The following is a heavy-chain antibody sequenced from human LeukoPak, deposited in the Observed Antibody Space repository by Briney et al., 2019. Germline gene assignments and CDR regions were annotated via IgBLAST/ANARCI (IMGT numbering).Heavy chain of an antibody. J-gene: IGHJ4*02. CDR3: ARDISGSGVIDY. D-gene: IGHD1-26*01. CDR1: GGTFSSYA. CDR2: IIPIFGTA. V-gene: IGHV1-69*05. Sequence: SVKVSCKASGGTFSSYAISWVRQAPGQGLEWMGGIIPIFGTANYAQKFQARVTMTRDTSTSTVYMELSSLRSEDTAVYYCARDISGSGVIDYWGQGTLVTVSS.